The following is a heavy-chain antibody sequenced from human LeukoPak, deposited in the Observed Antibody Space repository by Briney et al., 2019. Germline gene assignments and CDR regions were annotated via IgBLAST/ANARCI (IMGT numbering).Heavy chain of an antibody. J-gene: IGHJ4*02. Sequence: ASVKVSCKASGYTFTSYAISWVRQAPGQGLEWMGGIIPIFGTANYAQKFQGRVTITADESTSTAYMELSSLRSEDTAVYYCARDIVGATRGHFDYWGQGTLVTVSS. CDR2: IIPIFGTA. CDR1: GYTFTSYA. CDR3: ARDIVGATRGHFDY. D-gene: IGHD1-26*01. V-gene: IGHV1-69*13.